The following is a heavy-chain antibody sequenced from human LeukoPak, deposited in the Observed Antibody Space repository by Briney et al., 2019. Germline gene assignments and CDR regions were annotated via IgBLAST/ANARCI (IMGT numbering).Heavy chain of an antibody. CDR1: GGSISSSRYY. Sequence: SETLSLTCTVSGGSISSSRYYWGWIRQPPGKGLEWIGSIYYSGSTNYNPSLKSRVTISVDTSKNQFSLKLSSVTAADTAVYYCARRWYGSSGYYYNLWGQGTLVTVSS. D-gene: IGHD3-22*01. CDR3: ARRWYGSSGYYYNL. J-gene: IGHJ4*02. V-gene: IGHV4-39*07. CDR2: IYYSGST.